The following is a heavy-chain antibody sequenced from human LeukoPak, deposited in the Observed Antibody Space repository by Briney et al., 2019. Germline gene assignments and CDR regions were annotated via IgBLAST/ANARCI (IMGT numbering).Heavy chain of an antibody. CDR3: AKDIVALRRPDAFDI. Sequence: GGSLKLSCAASGFTFSSYWMHWVRQAPGKGLVWVSRINSDGSSTSYADSVKGRFTISRDNAKNSLYLQMNSLRAEDTALYYCAKDIVALRRPDAFDIWGQGTMVTVSS. CDR1: GFTFSSYW. J-gene: IGHJ3*02. CDR2: INSDGSST. V-gene: IGHV3-74*01. D-gene: IGHD5-12*01.